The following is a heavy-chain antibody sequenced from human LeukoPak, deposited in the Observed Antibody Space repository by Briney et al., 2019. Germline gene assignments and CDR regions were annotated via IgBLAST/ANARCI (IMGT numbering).Heavy chain of an antibody. V-gene: IGHV3-66*01. J-gene: IGHJ6*02. Sequence: GGSLRLSCAASGFMVNDNFMSWVHQAPGKGLEWVSVLYSGGSTYYADSVKGRFSISRDNSKNTLFLHMNSLRGEDTAVYYCARSKPSKPVDGLLRKYSMDVWGQGTTVTVSS. CDR1: GFMVNDNF. CDR3: ARSKPSKPVDGLLRKYSMDV. CDR2: LYSGGST. D-gene: IGHD6-19*01.